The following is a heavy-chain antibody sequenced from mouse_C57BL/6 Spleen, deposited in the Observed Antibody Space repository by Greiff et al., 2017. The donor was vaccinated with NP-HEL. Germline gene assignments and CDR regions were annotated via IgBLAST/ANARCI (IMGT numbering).Heavy chain of an antibody. Sequence: QVQLQQSGAELVRPGASVEISCKASGYAFSSYWMNWVKQRPGKGLEWIGQIYPGDGDTNYNGKFKGKATLTADKSSSTAYMQLSSLTSEDSAVYFCARRAQATYFDYWGQGTTLTVSS. D-gene: IGHD3-2*02. J-gene: IGHJ2*01. CDR3: ARRAQATYFDY. V-gene: IGHV1-80*01. CDR2: IYPGDGDT. CDR1: GYAFSSYW.